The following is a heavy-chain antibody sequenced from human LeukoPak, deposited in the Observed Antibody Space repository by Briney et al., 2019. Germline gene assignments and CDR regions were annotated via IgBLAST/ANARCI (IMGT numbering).Heavy chain of an antibody. D-gene: IGHD3-3*01. J-gene: IGHJ5*02. Sequence: SVKVSCKASGGTFSSYAISRVRQAPGQGLEGMGGIIPIFGTANYAQKFQGRVTITTDESTSTAYMEMSRLRSEDTAVYYCARSKDFWSGYSAWFDPWGQGPLVTVSS. V-gene: IGHV1-69*05. CDR3: ARSKDFWSGYSAWFDP. CDR1: GGTFSSYA. CDR2: IIPIFGTA.